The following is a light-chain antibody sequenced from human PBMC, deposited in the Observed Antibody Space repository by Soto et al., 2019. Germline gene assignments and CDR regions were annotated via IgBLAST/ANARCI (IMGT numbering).Light chain of an antibody. CDR1: QSVSSN. J-gene: IGKJ4*01. CDR3: HQRLDWPLT. V-gene: IGKV3-11*01. Sequence: EIVLTQSPATLSLSPGERATLSCRAGQSVSSNLAWYQQKLGQAPRLLLYDASKRATGIPARFSGSGSGTDFTLSISSLEPEDSAVYYCHQRLDWPLTFGGGTKVEI. CDR2: DAS.